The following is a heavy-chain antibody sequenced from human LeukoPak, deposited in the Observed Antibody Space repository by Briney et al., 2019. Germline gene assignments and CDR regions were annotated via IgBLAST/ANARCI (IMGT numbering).Heavy chain of an antibody. J-gene: IGHJ4*02. D-gene: IGHD3-9*01. Sequence: VASVQVSCKASGYTFTGYYMHWVRQAPGQGLEWMGWINPNSGGTNYAQKFQGRVTMTRDTSISTAYMELSRLRSDDTAVYYCAGSDILTGYYTPFDYWGQGTLVTVSS. CDR1: GYTFTGYY. CDR3: AGSDILTGYYTPFDY. V-gene: IGHV1-2*02. CDR2: INPNSGGT.